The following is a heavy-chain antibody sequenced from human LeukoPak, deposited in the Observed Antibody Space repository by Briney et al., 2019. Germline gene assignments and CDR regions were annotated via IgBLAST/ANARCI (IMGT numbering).Heavy chain of an antibody. CDR2: INWNGGST. CDR3: ARGITDSSGWYGLYYFDY. Sequence: GGSLRLSCAASGFTFDDYGMSWVRQAPGKGLEWVSGINWNGGSTGYADSVKGRFTISRDNAKNSLYLQMNSLRAEDTAVYYCARGITDSSGWYGLYYFDYWGQGTLVTVSS. D-gene: IGHD6-19*01. V-gene: IGHV3-20*04. J-gene: IGHJ4*02. CDR1: GFTFDDYG.